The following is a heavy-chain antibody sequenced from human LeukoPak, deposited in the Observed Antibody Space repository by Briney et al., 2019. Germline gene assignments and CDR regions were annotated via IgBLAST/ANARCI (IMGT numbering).Heavy chain of an antibody. D-gene: IGHD1-26*01. Sequence: SETLSLTCAVYGGSFSGYYWTWIRQPPGKGLEWIGEINHSGSTNYNPSLKSRVTISVDTSKNQLSLKLSSLTAADTAVYYCARHEYSGSYYGLSWFDPWGQGTLVTVSS. CDR1: GGSFSGYY. J-gene: IGHJ5*02. CDR2: INHSGST. V-gene: IGHV4-34*01. CDR3: ARHEYSGSYYGLSWFDP.